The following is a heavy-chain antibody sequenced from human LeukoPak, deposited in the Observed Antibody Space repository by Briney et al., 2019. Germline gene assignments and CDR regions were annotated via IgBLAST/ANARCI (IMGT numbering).Heavy chain of an antibody. CDR3: ARDDYGGNPQFDY. CDR1: GGSISSSSYY. J-gene: IGHJ4*02. Sequence: PSETLSLTCTVSGGSISSSSYYWGWIRQPPGKGLEWIGSIYYSGSTYYNPSLKSRVTISVDTSKNQFSLKLSSVTAADTAVYYCARDDYGGNPQFDYWGQGTLVTVSS. V-gene: IGHV4-39*02. CDR2: IYYSGST. D-gene: IGHD4-23*01.